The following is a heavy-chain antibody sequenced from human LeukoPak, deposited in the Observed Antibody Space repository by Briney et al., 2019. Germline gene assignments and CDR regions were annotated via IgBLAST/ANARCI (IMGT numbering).Heavy chain of an antibody. V-gene: IGHV4-39*01. Sequence: SETLPLTCTVSGGSISSSSYYWGWIRQPPGKGLEWIGSIYYSGSTYYNPSLKSRVTISVDTSKNQFSLKLSSVTAADTAVYYCARLRLARGYYFDYWGQGTLVTVSS. CDR2: IYYSGST. J-gene: IGHJ4*02. CDR3: ARLRLARGYYFDY. CDR1: GGSISSSSYY. D-gene: IGHD6-25*01.